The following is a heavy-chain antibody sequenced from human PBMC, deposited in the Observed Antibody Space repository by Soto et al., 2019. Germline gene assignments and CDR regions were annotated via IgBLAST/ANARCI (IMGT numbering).Heavy chain of an antibody. CDR3: AKDPTGTTRNFDY. V-gene: IGHV3-23*01. CDR1: GFTFSSYA. CDR2: ISGSGGNT. D-gene: IGHD1-7*01. J-gene: IGHJ4*02. Sequence: GGSLRLSCAASGFTFSSYAMSWVRQAPGKGLEWVSAISGSGGNTYYADSVKGRFTISRDNSKNTLYLQMNSLRAEDTAVYYCAKDPTGTTRNFDYWGQGTLVTVSS.